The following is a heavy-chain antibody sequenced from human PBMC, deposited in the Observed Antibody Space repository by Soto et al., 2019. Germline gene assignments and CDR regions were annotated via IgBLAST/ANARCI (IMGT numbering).Heavy chain of an antibody. CDR1: GFTFSAYD. D-gene: IGHD4-17*01. J-gene: IGHJ4*02. CDR3: AKDHGGYGFDY. Sequence: GGSLRLSCAASGFTFSAYDMHWVRQAPGKTLEWVSAIGTRHDAYYPDSVKGRFTISRDNAKSSLYLQMSSMRAGDTAVYYGAKDHGGYGFDYWGQGTLVTVSS. CDR2: IGTRHDA. V-gene: IGHV3-13*01.